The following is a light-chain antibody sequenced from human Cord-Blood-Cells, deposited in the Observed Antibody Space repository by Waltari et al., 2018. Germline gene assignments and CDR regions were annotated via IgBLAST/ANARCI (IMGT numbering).Light chain of an antibody. CDR2: GAS. CDR3: QQYNNWTLT. J-gene: IGKJ4*01. Sequence: EIVMTQSPATLSVSPGERATLSCRASQSVSSNLAWYQQKPGQSHRLLIYGASTRATGIPARFRSSGSETEFTLTISSLQSEDFAVYYCQQYNNWTLTFGGGTKVEIK. V-gene: IGKV3D-15*01. CDR1: QSVSSN.